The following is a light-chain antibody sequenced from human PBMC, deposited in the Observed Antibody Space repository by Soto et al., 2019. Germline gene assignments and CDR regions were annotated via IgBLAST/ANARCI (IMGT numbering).Light chain of an antibody. V-gene: IGLV1-44*01. J-gene: IGLJ1*01. CDR2: SNN. Sequence: QSVLTQPPSASGTPGQRVTISSSGSSSNIGSNTVTWYQQLPGSAPKLLIYSNNQRPSGVPDRFSGSKSGTSASLAISGLQSDDEADYYCAEWDDSLNGYVFGSGTKVTVL. CDR1: SSNIGSNT. CDR3: AEWDDSLNGYV.